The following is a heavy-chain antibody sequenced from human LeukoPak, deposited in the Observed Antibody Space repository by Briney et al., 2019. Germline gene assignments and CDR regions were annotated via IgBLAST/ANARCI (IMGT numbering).Heavy chain of an antibody. CDR2: IFGGGNT. J-gene: IGHJ5*02. V-gene: IGHV4-61*01. CDR1: GGSISIDSLTTHY. D-gene: IGHD4-17*01. Sequence: PSETLSLTCTISGGSISIDSLTTHYWSWVRQPPGKGLEWIGSIFGGGNTNYNPSLKSRVTISADTSKRQFSLKLRSVTAADTAIYYCAIYGNWFDPWGQGTLVAVSS. CDR3: AIYGNWFDP.